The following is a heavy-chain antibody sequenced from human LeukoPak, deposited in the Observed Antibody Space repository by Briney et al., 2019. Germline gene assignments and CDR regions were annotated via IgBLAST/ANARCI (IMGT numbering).Heavy chain of an antibody. CDR2: IYYSGST. V-gene: IGHV4-39*01. CDR1: GASLSNTDFY. D-gene: IGHD3-9*01. Sequence: PSRTLSLTCTVSGASLSNTDFYWGCIRQPPGKGLQWIVNIYYSGSTYYNPSLSSRVTMSVDTSKNQFSLKMTSVTAADTAVYYCARLTKGRYFDYIFDYWGQGTLFTVST. J-gene: IGHJ4*02. CDR3: ARLTKGRYFDYIFDY.